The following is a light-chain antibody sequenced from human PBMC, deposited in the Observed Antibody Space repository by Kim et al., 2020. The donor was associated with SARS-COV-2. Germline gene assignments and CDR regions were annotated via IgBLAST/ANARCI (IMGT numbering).Light chain of an antibody. J-gene: IGLJ3*02. CDR1: TGAVTTGYY. CDR3: LLYYGGALV. V-gene: IGLV7-43*01. CDR2: STF. Sequence: QAVVTQEPSLTVSPGGTVTLTCASSTGAVTTGYYLNWFQQKPGQAPRALIYSTFNKYSWTPARFSGSLLGGKAALTLSGVQPEDEADYYCLLYYGGALVFGGGTKLTVL.